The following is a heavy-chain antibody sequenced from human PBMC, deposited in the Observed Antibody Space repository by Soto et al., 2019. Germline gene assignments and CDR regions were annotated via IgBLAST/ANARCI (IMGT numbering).Heavy chain of an antibody. V-gene: IGHV3-48*03. D-gene: IGHD4-17*01. CDR3: AREGSDYGGAFDY. CDR1: GFTFSSYE. Sequence: LRLSCAASGFTFSSYEMNWVRQAPGKGLEWVSYISSSGSTIYYADSVKGRFTISRDNAKNSLYLQMNSLRAEDTAVYYCAREGSDYGGAFDYWGQGTLVTVSS. CDR2: ISSSGSTI. J-gene: IGHJ4*02.